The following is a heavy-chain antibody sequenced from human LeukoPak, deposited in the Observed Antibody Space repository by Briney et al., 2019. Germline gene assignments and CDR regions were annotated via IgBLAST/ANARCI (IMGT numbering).Heavy chain of an antibody. J-gene: IGHJ4*02. D-gene: IGHD1-14*01. Sequence: GASVKVSCKASGYTFSDYYLHWVRQAPGQGLEWMGWINPNSGGTNYTQKFQGRVTMTRDTSISTAYLELNRLTSDDTAVHYCARVLARYGNLDYWGQGILVTVSS. CDR2: INPNSGGT. CDR3: ARVLARYGNLDY. CDR1: GYTFSDYY. V-gene: IGHV1-2*02.